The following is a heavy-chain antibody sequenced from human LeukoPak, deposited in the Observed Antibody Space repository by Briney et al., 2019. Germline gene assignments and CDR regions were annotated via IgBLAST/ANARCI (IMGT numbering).Heavy chain of an antibody. D-gene: IGHD5-18*01. J-gene: IGHJ3*02. CDR1: GYTFTGYY. CDR3: ARGPYTGRGAFDI. V-gene: IGHV1-2*02. CDR2: MNPNSGGT. Sequence: GASVKVSCKASGYTFTGYYVHWVRQAPGQGLEWMGWMNPNSGGTVYAQKFQGRVTMTRATSISTAYMEVSRLGSDDTAVYYCARGPYTGRGAFDIWGQGTMVTVSS.